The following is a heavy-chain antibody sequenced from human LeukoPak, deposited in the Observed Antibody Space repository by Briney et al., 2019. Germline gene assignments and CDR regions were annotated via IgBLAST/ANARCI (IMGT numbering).Heavy chain of an antibody. CDR2: ISAYNGNT. CDR3: ARDAPLRIFGVVTPMDTGGY. Sequence: GASVKVSCKASGYTFTSYGISWVRQAPGQGLEWMGWISAYNGNTNYAQKLQGRVTMTTDTSTSTAYMELRSLRSDDTAVYYCARDAPLRIFGVVTPMDTGGYWGQGTLVTVSS. D-gene: IGHD3-3*01. V-gene: IGHV1-18*01. J-gene: IGHJ4*02. CDR1: GYTFTSYG.